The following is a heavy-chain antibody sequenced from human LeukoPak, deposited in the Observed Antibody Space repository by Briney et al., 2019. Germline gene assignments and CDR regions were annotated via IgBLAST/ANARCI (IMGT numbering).Heavy chain of an antibody. CDR1: GFTFSSYA. D-gene: IGHD4-17*01. Sequence: GGSLRLSCAASGFTFSSYAMSWVRQAPGKGLEWVSSISGSGTNTDYADSVKGRFTISRDNSKNTVNVKMNSLRADDTAVYYCARARAPVTRISSFDIWGQGTMVAVSS. CDR2: ISGSGTNT. J-gene: IGHJ3*02. V-gene: IGHV3-23*01. CDR3: ARARAPVTRISSFDI.